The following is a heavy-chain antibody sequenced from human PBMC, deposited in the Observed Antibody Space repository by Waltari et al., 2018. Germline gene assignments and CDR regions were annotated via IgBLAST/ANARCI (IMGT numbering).Heavy chain of an antibody. V-gene: IGHV4-4*02. CDR3: ARDRGRGLYLDT. J-gene: IGHJ5*02. CDR1: GDSMSSPDC. Sequence: QLQLQESGPGLVKPSGTLSLTCDVSGDSMSSPDCWSWVRQSPQKGLEWLGQVRGDGRSNYNPSFASRVTVSLDTSNNQFSLRMTSATAADTAMYYCARDRGRGLYLDTWGPGTLVTVSP. CDR2: VRGDGRS. D-gene: IGHD2-15*01.